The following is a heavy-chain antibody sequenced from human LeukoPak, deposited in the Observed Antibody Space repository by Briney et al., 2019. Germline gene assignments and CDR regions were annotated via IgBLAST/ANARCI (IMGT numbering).Heavy chain of an antibody. D-gene: IGHD3-22*01. J-gene: IGHJ3*02. CDR3: ASYNRRYSSGYYCDAFDI. V-gene: IGHV4-39*01. CDR2: IYYSGST. CDR1: GGSISSSSYY. Sequence: PSETLSLTCTVSGGSISSSSYYWGWIRQPPGKGGEWIGSIYYSGSTYDNPSHKSRVTISVETSKNQFSLKLSSVTAADTAVYYCASYNRRYSSGYYCDAFDIWGQGTMVTVSS.